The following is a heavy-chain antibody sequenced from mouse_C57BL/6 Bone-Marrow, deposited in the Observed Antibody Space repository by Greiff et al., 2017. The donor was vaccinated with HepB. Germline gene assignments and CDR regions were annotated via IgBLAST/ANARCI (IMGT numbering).Heavy chain of an antibody. V-gene: IGHV1-15*01. CDR3: TGYYGSSGAWFAY. J-gene: IGHJ3*01. CDR1: GYTFTDYE. D-gene: IGHD1-1*01. CDR2: IDPETGGT. Sequence: QVQLQQSGAELVRPGASVTLSCKASGYTFTDYEMHWVKQTPVHGLEWIGAIDPETGGTAYNQKFKGKAILTADKSSSTAYMELRSLTSEDSAVYYCTGYYGSSGAWFAYWGQGTLVTVSA.